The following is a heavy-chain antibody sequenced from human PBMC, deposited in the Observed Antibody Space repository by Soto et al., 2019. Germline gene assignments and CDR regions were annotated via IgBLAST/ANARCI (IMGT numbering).Heavy chain of an antibody. Sequence: TLSLTCAVSGGSISSGGYSWSWIRQPPGKGLEWIGYIYDSGSSYYNPSLKSRVTISLDRSKNQFSLKLSSVTAADTAVYYCARSLLTSSWYAGSWGQGTLVTVS. CDR1: GGSISSGGYS. CDR3: ARSLLTSSWYAGS. V-gene: IGHV4-30-2*01. J-gene: IGHJ5*02. D-gene: IGHD6-13*01. CDR2: IYDSGSS.